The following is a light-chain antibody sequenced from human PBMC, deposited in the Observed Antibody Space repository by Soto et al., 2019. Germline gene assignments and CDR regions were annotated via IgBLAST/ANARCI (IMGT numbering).Light chain of an antibody. Sequence: QSVLTQPASVSGSPGQSITISCTGTSSDVGNYNLVSWYQHDPGKAPKLLIYEGSKRPSGVSDRFSGSKSGNTASLTISGLQAEDEADYYCCSSASSSTYVFVTGTKVTV. CDR1: SSDVGNYNL. CDR3: CSSASSSTYV. V-gene: IGLV2-23*01. CDR2: EGS. J-gene: IGLJ1*01.